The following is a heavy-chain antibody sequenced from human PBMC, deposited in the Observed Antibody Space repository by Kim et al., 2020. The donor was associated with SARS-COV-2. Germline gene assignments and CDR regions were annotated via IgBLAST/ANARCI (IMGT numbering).Heavy chain of an antibody. CDR1: GFTFNTFT. Sequence: GGSLRLSCAASGFTFNTFTMNWVRQAPGKGLEWVSSISYDGSNTYYADTVKGRFTNSRDNSNTTLSLLMNAMRGDDTAVYFCAREIHDFHGWGSFDYWGQGTLVTVSS. CDR3: AREIHDFHGWGSFDY. V-gene: IGHV3-30-3*01. CDR2: ISYDGSNT. D-gene: IGHD3-10*01. J-gene: IGHJ4*02.